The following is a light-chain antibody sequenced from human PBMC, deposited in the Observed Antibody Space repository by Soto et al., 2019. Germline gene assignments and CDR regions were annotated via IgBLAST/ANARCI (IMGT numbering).Light chain of an antibody. CDR3: QQLNSYPIT. CDR1: QGLSSD. J-gene: IGKJ5*01. Sequence: DIQLTKSPSFLSASVGDRVTITCRATQGLSSDLAWYQQKPGKAPKLLIYAASTLQSGVPSRFSGSGSGTEFTLTISSLQPEDFATYYCQQLNSYPITFGQGTRLEIK. V-gene: IGKV1-9*01. CDR2: AAS.